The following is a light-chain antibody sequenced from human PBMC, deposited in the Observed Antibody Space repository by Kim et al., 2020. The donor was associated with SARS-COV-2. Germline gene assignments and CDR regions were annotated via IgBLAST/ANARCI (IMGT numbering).Light chain of an antibody. CDR3: QQYGYSPWT. V-gene: IGKV3-20*01. CDR2: GAS. Sequence: SPRVRATLSCRASKSVSDGNLAWYQHKPGRAPRLLVYGASTRATGIPDRFSGSGSGKDFTLTISRLEPEDFAMYYCQQYGYSPWTFGQGTKVDIK. J-gene: IGKJ1*01. CDR1: KSVSDGN.